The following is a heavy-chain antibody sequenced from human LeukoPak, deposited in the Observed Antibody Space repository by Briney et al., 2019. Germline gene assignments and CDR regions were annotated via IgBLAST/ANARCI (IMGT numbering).Heavy chain of an antibody. Sequence: ASVKVSCKASGGTFSSYAISWVRQAPGQGLEWMGGIIPIFGTANHAQKFQGRVTITTDESTSTAYMELSSLRSEDTAVYYCARDRGSWGGYYKRDYYYYYMDVWGKGTTVTVSS. V-gene: IGHV1-69*05. D-gene: IGHD3-3*01. CDR3: ARDRGSWGGYYKRDYYYYYMDV. CDR2: IIPIFGTA. CDR1: GGTFSSYA. J-gene: IGHJ6*03.